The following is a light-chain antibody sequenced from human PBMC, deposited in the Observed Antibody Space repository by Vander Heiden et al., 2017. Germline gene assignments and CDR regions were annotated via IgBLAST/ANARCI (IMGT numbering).Light chain of an antibody. J-gene: IGKJ4*01. CDR2: AAS. V-gene: IGKV1-39*01. CDR3: QQSSSNPLT. CDR1: QSIDTY. Sequence: DIQMTQPPSSLSASVGDRVTITCRASQSIDTYLNWYHQKPGKAPRLLIFAASSLQSGVPSRFSGSGSGTDFTLTINSLQPEDFATYYCQQSSSNPLTFGGGTKVEMK.